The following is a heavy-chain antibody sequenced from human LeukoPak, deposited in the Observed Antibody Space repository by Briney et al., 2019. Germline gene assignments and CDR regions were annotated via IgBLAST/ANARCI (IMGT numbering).Heavy chain of an antibody. D-gene: IGHD1-26*01. CDR2: IYTSGST. CDR3: ARESGSYSPFDY. J-gene: IGHJ4*02. Sequence: SETLSLTCTVSGGSSSISSYYWSWIRQPAGKGLEWIGRIYTSGSTNYNPSLKSRVTMSVDTSKNQFSLKLSSVTAADTAVYYCARESGSYSPFDYWGQGTLVTVSP. CDR1: GGSSSISSYY. V-gene: IGHV4-4*07.